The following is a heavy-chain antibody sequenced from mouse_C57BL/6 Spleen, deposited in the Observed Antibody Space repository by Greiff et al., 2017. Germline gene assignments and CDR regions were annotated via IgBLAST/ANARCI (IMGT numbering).Heavy chain of an antibody. CDR3: ARDGGLRRGDY. CDR2: ISSGSSTL. CDR1: GFTFSDYG. D-gene: IGHD2-2*01. J-gene: IGHJ2*01. V-gene: IGHV5-17*01. Sequence: DVMLVESGGGLLKPGGSLKLSCAASGFTFSDYGMHWVRQAPEKGLEWVAYISSGSSTLYSADQVKGRFTISRDKSENTLFLQMTRLRAEDTAMYYCARDGGLRRGDYWGQGTTLTVSS.